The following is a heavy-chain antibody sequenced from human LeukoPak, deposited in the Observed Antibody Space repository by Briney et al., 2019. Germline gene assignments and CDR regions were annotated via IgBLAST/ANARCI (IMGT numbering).Heavy chain of an antibody. CDR3: ARDQGAMVTLFDY. V-gene: IGHV3-20*04. CDR1: GFTFDDYG. CDR2: INWNGGST. Sequence: AGGSLRLSCAASGFTFDDYGMSWVRQAPGKGLEWVSGINWNGGSTGYADSVKGRFTISRDNAKNSLYLEMNSLRAEDTALYYCARDQGAMVTLFDYWGQGTLVTVSS. J-gene: IGHJ4*02. D-gene: IGHD5-18*01.